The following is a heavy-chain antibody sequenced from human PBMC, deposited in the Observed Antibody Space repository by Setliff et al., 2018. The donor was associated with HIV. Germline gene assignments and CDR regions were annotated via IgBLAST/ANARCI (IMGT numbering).Heavy chain of an antibody. CDR2: INHRGST. Sequence: SETLSLTCAVYGGSFSGYYWSWIRQPPGKGLEWIGEINHRGSTNYNPSLKSRVTISVDTSKNQFSLKVSHVTAADTAVYYCAGGPGTTSIDYWAQGTLVTVSS. CDR3: AGGPGTTSIDY. D-gene: IGHD1-26*01. V-gene: IGHV4-34*01. CDR1: GGSFSGYY. J-gene: IGHJ4*02.